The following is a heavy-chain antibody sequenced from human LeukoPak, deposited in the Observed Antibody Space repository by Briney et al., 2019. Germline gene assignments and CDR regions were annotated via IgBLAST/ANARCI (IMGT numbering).Heavy chain of an antibody. V-gene: IGHV3-48*03. CDR1: GFTFSDYE. J-gene: IGHJ4*02. CDR2: ISSSGGTI. CDR3: ARVFDH. Sequence: GRSLRLSCAASGFTFSDYEMNWVRQAPGEGLEWVSYISSSGGTIYYADSVKGRFTISRDNAKNSLSLQMNSLRAEDTAVYYCARVFDHWGQGALVTVSS.